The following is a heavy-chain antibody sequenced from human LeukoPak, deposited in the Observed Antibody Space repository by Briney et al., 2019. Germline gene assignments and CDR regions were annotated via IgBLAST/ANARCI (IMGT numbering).Heavy chain of an antibody. CDR1: GGSISSYY. D-gene: IGHD6-13*01. CDR2: IYTSGST. Sequence: SETLSLTCTVSGGSISSYYWSWIRQPAGKGLEWIGRIYTSGSTNYIPSLKSRVTMSVDTSKNQFSLKLSSVTAADTAVYYCARDSSAAGTFDYWGQGTLVTVSS. J-gene: IGHJ4*02. V-gene: IGHV4-4*07. CDR3: ARDSSAAGTFDY.